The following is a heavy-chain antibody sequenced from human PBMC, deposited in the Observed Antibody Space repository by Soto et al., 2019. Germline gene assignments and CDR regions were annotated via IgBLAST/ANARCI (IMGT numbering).Heavy chain of an antibody. CDR3: ARTYYYDSSGYHS. CDR2: ISYDGSNK. V-gene: IGHV3-30-3*01. D-gene: IGHD3-22*01. CDR1: GFTFSSYA. Sequence: GGSLRLSCAASGFTFSSYAMHWVRQAPGKGLEWVAVISYDGSNKYYADSVKGRFTISRDNSKNTLYLQMNSLRAEDTAVYYCARTYYYDSSGYHSWGQGTLVTVSS. J-gene: IGHJ4*02.